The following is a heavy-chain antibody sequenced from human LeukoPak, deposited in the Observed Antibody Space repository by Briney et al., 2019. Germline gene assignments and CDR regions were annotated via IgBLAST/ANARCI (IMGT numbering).Heavy chain of an antibody. CDR3: ARVSGSYHDWFDP. CDR1: GGSTSSYY. J-gene: IGHJ5*02. D-gene: IGHD1-26*01. V-gene: IGHV4-59*01. Sequence: SETLSLTCTVSGGSTSSYYWSWIRQPPGKGLEWIGYIYYSGSTNYNPSLKSRVTISVDTSKNQFSLKLSSVTAADTAVYYCARVSGSYHDWFDPWGQGTLVTVSS. CDR2: IYYSGST.